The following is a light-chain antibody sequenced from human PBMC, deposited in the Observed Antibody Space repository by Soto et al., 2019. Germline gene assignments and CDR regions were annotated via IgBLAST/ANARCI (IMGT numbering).Light chain of an antibody. J-gene: IGLJ1*01. V-gene: IGLV1-51*01. CDR3: VTWDTVLMAYV. CDR1: SSSSHIGHHS. CDR2: DND. Sequence: QSVVTQPPSVSAAPGHKVTISCSGSSSSSHIGHHSVSWYQHLPGTATKLLMYDNDQRPSGIPARFSGYKSATSVTLYITVLHTGVEEDYYCVTWDTVLMAYVLGTVTKITVL.